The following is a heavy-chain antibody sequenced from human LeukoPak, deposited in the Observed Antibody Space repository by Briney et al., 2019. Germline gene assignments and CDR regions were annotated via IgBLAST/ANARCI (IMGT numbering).Heavy chain of an antibody. CDR1: GFTFSSYA. CDR3: AKDNPSRGGSYYFDY. V-gene: IGHV3-23*01. D-gene: IGHD3-10*01. J-gene: IGHJ4*02. CDR2: ISGSGGST. Sequence: HPGGSLRLSCAASGFTFSSYAMSWVRQAPGKGLEWVPAISGSGGSTYYADSVKGRFTISRDNSKNTLYLQMNSLRAEDTAVYYCAKDNPSRGGSYYFDYWGQGTLVTVSS.